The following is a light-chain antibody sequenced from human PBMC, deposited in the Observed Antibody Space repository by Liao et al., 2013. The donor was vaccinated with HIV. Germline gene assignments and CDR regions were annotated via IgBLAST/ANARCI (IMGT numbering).Light chain of an antibody. Sequence: SYDLTQPASVSVSPGQTARIICSADRLGNKYVSWYQIKPGQSPVLVIYQDNKRPSGIPERFSGSNSGNTATLTISGTQALDEADYYCQAWDSTTWVFGGGTKLTVL. CDR3: QAWDSTTWV. CDR2: QDN. CDR1: RLGNKY. J-gene: IGLJ3*02. V-gene: IGLV3-1*01.